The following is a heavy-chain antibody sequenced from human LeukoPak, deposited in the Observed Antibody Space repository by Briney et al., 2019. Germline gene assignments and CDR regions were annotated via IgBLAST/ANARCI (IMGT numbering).Heavy chain of an antibody. V-gene: IGHV3-30-3*01. D-gene: IGHD4-17*01. J-gene: IGHJ3*02. CDR3: AREDDYGDYTPGRDI. Sequence: PGRSLRLSCAASGFTFSSYAMHWVRQAPGKGLEWVAVISYDGSNKYYADSVKGRFTISRDNSKNTLYLQMTSLRAEDTAVYYCAREDDYGDYTPGRDIWGQGTMVTVSS. CDR2: ISYDGSNK. CDR1: GFTFSSYA.